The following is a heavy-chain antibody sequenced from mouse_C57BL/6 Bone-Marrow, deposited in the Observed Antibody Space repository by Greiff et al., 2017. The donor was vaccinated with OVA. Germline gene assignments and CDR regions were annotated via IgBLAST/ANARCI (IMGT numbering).Heavy chain of an antibody. CDR1: GFNIKDYY. J-gene: IGHJ1*03. V-gene: IGHV14-2*01. CDR2: IDPEDGET. Sequence: EVKLQESGAELVKPGASVKLSCTASGFNIKDYYMHWVKQRTEQGLEWIGRIDPEDGETKYAPKFQGKATITADTSSNTAYLQLSSLTSEDTAVYYCARRGFTTVVERYFDVWGTGTTVTVSS. D-gene: IGHD1-1*01. CDR3: ARRGFTTVVERYFDV.